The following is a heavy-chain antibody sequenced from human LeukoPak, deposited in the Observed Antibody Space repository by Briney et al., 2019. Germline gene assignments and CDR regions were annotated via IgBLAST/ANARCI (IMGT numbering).Heavy chain of an antibody. J-gene: IGHJ3*02. V-gene: IGHV3-21*01. CDR2: ISSSSSYI. D-gene: IGHD5-12*01. CDR3: ARVGVATITAFDI. CDR1: GFTFSSYS. Sequence: GGSLGLSCAASGFTFSSYSMNWVRQAPGKGLEWVSSISSSSSYIYYADSVKGRFTISRDNAKNSLYLQMNSLRAEDTAVYYCARVGVATITAFDIWGQGTMVTVSS.